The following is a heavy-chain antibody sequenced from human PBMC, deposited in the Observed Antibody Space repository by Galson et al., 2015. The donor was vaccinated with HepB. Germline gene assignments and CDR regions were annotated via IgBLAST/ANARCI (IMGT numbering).Heavy chain of an antibody. D-gene: IGHD5-12*01. CDR1: GFTFSDYY. Sequence: SLRLSCAASGFTFSDYYMSWIRQAPGKGLEWVSYIRSSSSYRNVADSVKGRFTISRDNAKNSLYLQVNSLRAEDTAVYYCARDSGYDSNHDYWGQGTLVTVSS. V-gene: IGHV3-11*06. CDR3: ARDSGYDSNHDY. J-gene: IGHJ4*02. CDR2: IRSSSSYR.